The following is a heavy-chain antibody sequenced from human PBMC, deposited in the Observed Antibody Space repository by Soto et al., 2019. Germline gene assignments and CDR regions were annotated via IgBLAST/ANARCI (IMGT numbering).Heavy chain of an antibody. J-gene: IGHJ4*02. CDR3: ARDGIGGTVFRGYLDY. Sequence: GGSTRLSCAVRGGILHGYGMHWVRQAPGKGLEWVAIIRFDGSNEEYADSVKGRFTISRDNSKNTLYLQMNTLGAEDTAVYYCARDGIGGTVFRGYLDYWGRGTVVTSPQ. D-gene: IGHD1-7*01. CDR2: IRFDGSNE. V-gene: IGHV3-33*01. CDR1: GGILHGYG.